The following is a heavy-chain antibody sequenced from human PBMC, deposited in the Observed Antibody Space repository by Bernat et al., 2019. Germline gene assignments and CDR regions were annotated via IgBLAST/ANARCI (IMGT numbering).Heavy chain of an antibody. CDR3: AKCPIRPTEFDY. Sequence: EVQLLESGGGLVQPGGSLRLSCAASGFTFSSYAMSWVRQAPGKGLEWVSAISGSGGSPYSADSVKCRFTISRDNSKNTLYLKVTSVRAEDTAVYYCAKCPIRPTEFDYWGQGTLVTVSS. J-gene: IGHJ4*02. V-gene: IGHV3-23*01. CDR1: GFTFSSYA. CDR2: ISGSGGSP.